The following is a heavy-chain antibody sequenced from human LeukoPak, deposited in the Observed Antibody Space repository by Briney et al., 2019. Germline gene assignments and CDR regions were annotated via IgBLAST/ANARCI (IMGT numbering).Heavy chain of an antibody. D-gene: IGHD6-19*01. V-gene: IGHV1-24*01. CDR3: ATVRGSGWRMDY. CDR2: FDPEDGET. Sequence: ASVKVSCKVPGYTLTELSVHWVRQAPGKGLEWMGGFDPEDGETIYAQKFQGRVTMTEDTSTDTAYMELSSLRSEDTAVYYCATVRGSGWRMDYWGQGTLVTVSS. J-gene: IGHJ4*02. CDR1: GYTLTELS.